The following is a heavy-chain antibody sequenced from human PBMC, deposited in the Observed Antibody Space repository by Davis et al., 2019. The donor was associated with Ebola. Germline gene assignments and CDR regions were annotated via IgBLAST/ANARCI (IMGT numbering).Heavy chain of an antibody. D-gene: IGHD7-27*01. CDR3: AKLGRRDAFDV. J-gene: IGHJ3*01. CDR2: VFDSGDT. Sequence: SETLSLTCTVSGVSITSYYWGWIRQPPGKGLEWIGNVFDSGDTYYNPSLKSRVTISADTSKAQFSLNLRSVTAADTATYYCAKLGRRDAFDVWGHGTMVTVSS. CDR1: GVSITSYY. V-gene: IGHV4-59*04.